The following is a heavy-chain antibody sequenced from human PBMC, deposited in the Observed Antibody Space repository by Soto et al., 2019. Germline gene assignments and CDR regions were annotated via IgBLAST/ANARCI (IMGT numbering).Heavy chain of an antibody. J-gene: IGHJ4*02. V-gene: IGHV1-24*01. CDR3: ATGPPHYDSSGYYLLYFDY. CDR1: GYTLTELS. Sequence: ASVKVSCKVSGYTLTELSMHWVRQAPGKGLEWMGGFDPEDGETIYAQKFQGRVTMTEDTSTDTAYMELSSLRSEDTAVYYCATGPPHYDSSGYYLLYFDYWGQGTLVTVSS. D-gene: IGHD3-22*01. CDR2: FDPEDGET.